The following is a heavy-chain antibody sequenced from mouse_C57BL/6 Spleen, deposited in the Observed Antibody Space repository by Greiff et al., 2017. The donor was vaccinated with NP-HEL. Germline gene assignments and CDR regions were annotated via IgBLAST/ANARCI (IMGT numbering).Heavy chain of an antibody. CDR3: AYGSRGYFDV. D-gene: IGHD1-1*01. V-gene: IGHV1-69*01. Sequence: VQLQQPGAELVMPGASVKLSCKASGYNFNSYWMHWVKQRPGQGLEWIGEIDPSDGYTNYNQKFKGKSTITVDKSSSTAYMQLSSLTSEDSAVYYCAYGSRGYFDVWGTGTTVTVSS. CDR1: GYNFNSYW. CDR2: IDPSDGYT. J-gene: IGHJ1*03.